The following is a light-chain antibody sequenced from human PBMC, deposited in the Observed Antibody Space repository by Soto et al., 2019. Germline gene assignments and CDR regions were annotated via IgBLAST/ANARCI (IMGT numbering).Light chain of an antibody. V-gene: IGKV1-39*01. CDR2: AAS. CDR1: QSISSY. Sequence: DIQMPQSPSSLSASVGDRVTITCRASQSISSYLNWYQQKPGKAPKLLIYAASSLQSGVPSRFSGSGSGTDFTLTIAGLQPEDSASYFCQQSISAPLTFGGGTKVEIK. CDR3: QQSISAPLT. J-gene: IGKJ4*01.